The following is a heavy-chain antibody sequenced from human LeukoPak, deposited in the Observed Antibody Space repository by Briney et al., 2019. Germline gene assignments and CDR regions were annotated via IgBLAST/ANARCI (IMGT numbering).Heavy chain of an antibody. Sequence: HLGGSLRLSCAASGFTFSNYWMSWVRQAPGKGLEWVANIKEDGREKYYVDSVKGRFTISRDNAKNSLYLQMNSLRAEDTAVYYCARGRRYCSSTICSTFDFWGQGTLVTVSS. CDR1: GFTFSNYW. CDR3: ARGRRYCSSTICSTFDF. D-gene: IGHD2-2*01. V-gene: IGHV3-7*05. J-gene: IGHJ4*02. CDR2: IKEDGREK.